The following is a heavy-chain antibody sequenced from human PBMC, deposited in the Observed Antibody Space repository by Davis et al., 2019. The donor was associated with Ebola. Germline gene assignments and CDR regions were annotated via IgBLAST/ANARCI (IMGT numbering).Heavy chain of an antibody. CDR3: ARGIGSGSTNY. D-gene: IGHD3-10*01. Sequence: HTAGSLTLSCAASGFTSSTNWMHWVRQAPGKGLVWVSRINSDGSSTSYADSVKGRFTISRDNAKNTLYLQMNSLRAEDTAVYYCARGIGSGSTNYWGQGTLVTVSS. CDR2: INSDGSST. V-gene: IGHV3-74*01. CDR1: GFTSSTNW. J-gene: IGHJ4*02.